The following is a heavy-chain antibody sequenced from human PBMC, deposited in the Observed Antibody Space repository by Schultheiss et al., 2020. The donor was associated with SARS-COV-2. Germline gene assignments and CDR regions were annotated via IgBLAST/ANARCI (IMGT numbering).Heavy chain of an antibody. Sequence: ASVKVSCKASGGTFSSYAISWVRQAPGQGLEWMGWINPNSGGTNYAQKFQGRVTMTRDTSISTAYMELSRLRSDDTAVYYCARDQTSIAARLGMDVWGQGTTVTVSS. CDR2: INPNSGGT. CDR1: GGTFSSYA. D-gene: IGHD6-6*01. CDR3: ARDQTSIAARLGMDV. V-gene: IGHV1-2*02. J-gene: IGHJ6*02.